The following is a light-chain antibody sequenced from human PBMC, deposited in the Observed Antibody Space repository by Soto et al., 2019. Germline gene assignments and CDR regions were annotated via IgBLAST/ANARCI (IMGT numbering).Light chain of an antibody. J-gene: IGKJ1*01. V-gene: IGKV3-15*01. Sequence: EIVMTQSPATLSVSPGERATLSSRASQSVSSNLAWYQQKPGQAPRLLIYGASTRATGIRAMFSGSGSGTEFTLTISSLQSEDFAVYYCQHYNNWPRTFGQGTKVEIK. CDR3: QHYNNWPRT. CDR2: GAS. CDR1: QSVSSN.